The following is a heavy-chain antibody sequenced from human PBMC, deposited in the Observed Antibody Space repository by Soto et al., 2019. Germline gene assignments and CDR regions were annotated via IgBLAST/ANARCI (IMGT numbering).Heavy chain of an antibody. Sequence: QLQLLESGSGLVKPSQTLSLTCAVSGGSISSGGYSWGWIRQPPGKGLEWIGYIYHSVSTYYNPSRKSRVTLPVDRSKNQFSLRLRSVTAAATAVYYCARVPDYWGQGTLVTVSS. CDR3: ARVPDY. V-gene: IGHV4-30-2*01. CDR2: IYHSVST. CDR1: GGSISSGGYS. J-gene: IGHJ4*02.